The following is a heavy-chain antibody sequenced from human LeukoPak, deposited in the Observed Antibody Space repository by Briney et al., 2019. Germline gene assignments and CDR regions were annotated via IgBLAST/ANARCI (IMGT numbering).Heavy chain of an antibody. CDR2: VYYSGST. V-gene: IGHV4-59*01. D-gene: IGHD5-24*01. J-gene: IGHJ4*02. CDR1: GVSISSYD. Sequence: PSETLSLTCTVSGVSISSYDWSWIRQPPGKGLEWIGYVYYSGSTNYNPSLKSRVTISVDTSKNQFSLKLSSVTAADKAVYYCARLSTPWGGYNFGYSDYWGQGTLVTVSS. CDR3: ARLSTPWGGYNFGYSDY.